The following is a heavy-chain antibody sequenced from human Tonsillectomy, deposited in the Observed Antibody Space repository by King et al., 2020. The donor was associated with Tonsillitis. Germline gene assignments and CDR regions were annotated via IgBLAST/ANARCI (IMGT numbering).Heavy chain of an antibody. CDR2: INPNSGGT. Sequence: VQLVESGAEVKKPGASVKVSCKASGYTFTGYYMHWVRQAPGQGLEWMGWINPNSGGTNYAQKFQGRVTMTRDTSISTAYMELSRLRSDDTAVYYCATAPPNTNGYYHTGYPDYWGQGTLVTVSS. J-gene: IGHJ4*02. D-gene: IGHD3-22*01. CDR3: ATAPPNTNGYYHTGYPDY. CDR1: GYTFTGYY. V-gene: IGHV1-2*02.